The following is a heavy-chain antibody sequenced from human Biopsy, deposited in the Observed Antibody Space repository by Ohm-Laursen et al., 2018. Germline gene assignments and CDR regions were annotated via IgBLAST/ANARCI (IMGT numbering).Heavy chain of an antibody. CDR3: ARGRGWGNTYFRSFDY. J-gene: IGHJ4*02. D-gene: IGHD3-9*01. Sequence: GTLSLTWTVSGGSLSGYFWSWMRQPPGKGLEWIGHNQNSGSTNYNPSLKSRVTISADTSKNQFPLKLSSVTAADTAMYYCARGRGWGNTYFRSFDYWGQGTLVTVSS. CDR1: GGSLSGYF. V-gene: IGHV4-59*01. CDR2: NQNSGST.